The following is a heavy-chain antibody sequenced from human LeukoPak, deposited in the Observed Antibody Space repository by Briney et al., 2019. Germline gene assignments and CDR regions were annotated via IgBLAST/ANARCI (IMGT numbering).Heavy chain of an antibody. Sequence: ASLKVSCKASGYTFSGFCIHWVRQAPGQGLERMGWINLNSGVRNYAKQLQGRVTITRDKSIDNDYMQLSRLSTADKAVYYFWKDRYGDEEAPFHYYMDAWGRGNTVTVSS. V-gene: IGHV1-2*02. J-gene: IGHJ6*03. D-gene: IGHD2-21*02. CDR1: GYTFSGFC. CDR3: WKDRYGDEEAPFHYYMDA. CDR2: INLNSGVR.